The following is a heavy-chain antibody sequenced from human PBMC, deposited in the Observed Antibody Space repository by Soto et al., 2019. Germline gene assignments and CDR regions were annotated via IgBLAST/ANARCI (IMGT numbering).Heavy chain of an antibody. Sequence: QVPLVESGGGVVQPGRSLRLSCAASGFTFSSYAMHWVRQAPGKGLEWVAVISYDGSNKYYADSVKGRFTISRDNSKNTLYPQMNSLRAEDTAVYYCARDYYRFNSGYGFSMDVWGQGTTVTVSS. V-gene: IGHV3-30-3*01. J-gene: IGHJ6*02. D-gene: IGHD5-12*01. CDR2: ISYDGSNK. CDR1: GFTFSSYA. CDR3: ARDYYRFNSGYGFSMDV.